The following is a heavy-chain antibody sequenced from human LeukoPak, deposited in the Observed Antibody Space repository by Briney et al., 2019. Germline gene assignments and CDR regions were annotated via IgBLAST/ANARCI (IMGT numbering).Heavy chain of an antibody. V-gene: IGHV3-7*01. D-gene: IGHD2-15*01. CDR2: IKQDGSQR. CDR3: TRCFRGSYGRTV. J-gene: IGHJ6*04. CDR1: GFTFSDYW. Sequence: AGGSLRLSCTASGFTFSDYWMTWVRQAPGKGPEWVANIKQDGSQRYYVDSVRGRFTISRDNAKNSLYLQMNSLRAEDTDVYYCTRCFRGSYGRTVGGKGTRVTVS.